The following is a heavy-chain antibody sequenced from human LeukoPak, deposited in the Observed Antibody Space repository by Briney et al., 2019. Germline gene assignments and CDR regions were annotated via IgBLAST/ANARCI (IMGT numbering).Heavy chain of an antibody. D-gene: IGHD3-10*01. CDR3: ARGPFGSGSFLDY. CDR2: MNPNSGDT. CDR1: GYIFSSND. Sequence: GASVKVSCEASGYIFSSNDINWVRQAAGQGLEWMGWMNPNSGDTGYTQKFQGRVAMTRSTSITTAYMELSSLRSEDTAVYYCARGPFGSGSFLDYWGQGTLVTVSS. V-gene: IGHV1-8*01. J-gene: IGHJ4*02.